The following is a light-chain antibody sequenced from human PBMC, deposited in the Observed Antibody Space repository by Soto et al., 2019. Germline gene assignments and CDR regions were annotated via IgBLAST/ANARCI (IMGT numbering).Light chain of an antibody. CDR1: QSVSTY. Sequence: VVTTSAAPLSWSPGQSPPLSCRASQSVSTYLAWFQHKPGQAPRLLIYESSNRATGIAARFSGSGSGTDFTLTISSLEPEDFAVYDCQDWWKFGQGTKVDIK. CDR3: QDWWK. J-gene: IGKJ1*01. CDR2: ESS. V-gene: IGKV3-11*01.